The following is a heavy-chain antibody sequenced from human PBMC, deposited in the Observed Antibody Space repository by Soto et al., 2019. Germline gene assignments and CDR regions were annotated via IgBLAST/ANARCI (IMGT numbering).Heavy chain of an antibody. CDR3: AREMCGYDFTFEL. J-gene: IGHJ3*01. Sequence: QVQLVESGGDLVKPGGSLRLSCAASGFTFSDYFMSWIRQSPGKGLEWVSYTTKTWSCSNHADSVKGRFTISRDNAKNSLYLQMSCLRAEDTAIYYCAREMCGYDFTFELWGRGTMVTLSS. CDR2: TTKTWSCS. CDR1: GFTFSDYF. V-gene: IGHV3-11*05. D-gene: IGHD5-18*01.